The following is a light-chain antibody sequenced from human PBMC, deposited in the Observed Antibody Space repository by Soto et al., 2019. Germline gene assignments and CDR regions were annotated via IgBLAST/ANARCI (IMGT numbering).Light chain of an antibody. V-gene: IGLV2-23*01. CDR3: CSYAGSSSVV. J-gene: IGLJ2*01. CDR1: NNDIGSYKF. CDR2: EGT. Sequence: QSALTQPASVSGSPGQSITISCTGTNNDIGSYKFVSWYQQHPGKAPKLMIYEGTKRPSGVSNRFSGSKSGNTASLTISGLQAEDEADYYCCSYAGSSSVVFGGGTKLTVL.